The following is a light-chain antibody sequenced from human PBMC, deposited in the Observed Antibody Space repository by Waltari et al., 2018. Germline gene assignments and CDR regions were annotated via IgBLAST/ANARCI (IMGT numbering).Light chain of an antibody. CDR2: WAS. CDR1: QSLLYNSNDKNY. V-gene: IGKV4-1*01. Sequence: DIVMTQSPDSLAVSLGERATNNCKSSQSLLYNSNDKNYLAWYQQKPGQPPKLLIYWASTRHSGVPDRFSGSGSATDFTLTISSLQAEDVAVYYCQQYYSRRTFGQGTKVEIK. J-gene: IGKJ1*01. CDR3: QQYYSRRT.